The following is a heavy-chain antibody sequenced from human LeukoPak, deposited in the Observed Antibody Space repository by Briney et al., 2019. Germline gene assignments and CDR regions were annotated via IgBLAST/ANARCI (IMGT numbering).Heavy chain of an antibody. CDR1: GFIFSNYA. V-gene: IGHV3-64D*06. Sequence: GGSLRLSCSASGFIFSNYAMNWVRQAPGKGLEYVSAISSNRGSTYYADSVKGRFTISRDNSKNTLYLQMSSLRADDTAVYYCVKGKGIAVTSLDYWGQGTLVTVSS. J-gene: IGHJ4*02. CDR2: ISSNRGST. CDR3: VKGKGIAVTSLDY. D-gene: IGHD6-19*01.